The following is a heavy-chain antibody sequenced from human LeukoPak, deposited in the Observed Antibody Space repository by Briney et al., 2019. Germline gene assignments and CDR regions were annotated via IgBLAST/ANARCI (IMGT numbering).Heavy chain of an antibody. J-gene: IGHJ1*01. CDR3: AKHIYGVVSIQQ. D-gene: IGHD3-3*01. CDR2: IRSRADGGTA. V-gene: IGHV3-15*01. Sequence: GGSLRLSCAASGFTFSSYNMNWVRQAPGKGLEWVGRIRSRADGGTAEYATAVEGRFTISRDDSTNTLYLHMSNVKTEDIAVYYCAKHIYGVVSIQQWGQGTLVTVSS. CDR1: GFTFSSYN.